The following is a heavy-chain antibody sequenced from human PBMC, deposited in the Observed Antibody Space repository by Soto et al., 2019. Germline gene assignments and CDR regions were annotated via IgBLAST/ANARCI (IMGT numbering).Heavy chain of an antibody. CDR3: ARLGYYYGMDV. V-gene: IGHV4-59*08. CDR1: GGSISSYY. J-gene: IGHJ6*02. D-gene: IGHD3-16*01. Sequence: SETLSLTCTVSGGSISSYYWSWIRQPPGKGLEWIGYIYYSGSTNYNPSLKSRVTISVDTSKNQFSLKLSSVTAADTAVYYCARLGYYYGMDVWGQGTTVTVSS. CDR2: IYYSGST.